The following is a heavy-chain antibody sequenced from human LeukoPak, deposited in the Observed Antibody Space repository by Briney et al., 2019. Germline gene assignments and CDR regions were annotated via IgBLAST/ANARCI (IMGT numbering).Heavy chain of an antibody. CDR1: GYTFTSYG. CDR3: ARENCSGGSCYSGHYYYGMDV. Sequence: ASVNVSCKASGYTFTSYGISWVRQAPGQGLEWMGWISAYNGNTNYAQKLQGRVTMTTDTSTSTAYMELRSLRSDDTAVYYCARENCSGGSCYSGHYYYGMDVWGQGTTVTVSS. V-gene: IGHV1-18*01. J-gene: IGHJ6*02. D-gene: IGHD2-15*01. CDR2: ISAYNGNT.